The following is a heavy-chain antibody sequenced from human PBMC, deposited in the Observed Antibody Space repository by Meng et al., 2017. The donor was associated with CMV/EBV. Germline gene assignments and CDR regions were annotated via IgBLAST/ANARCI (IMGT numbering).Heavy chain of an antibody. J-gene: IGHJ4*02. CDR2: INHSGST. CDR3: ARDRAGSGSLSDTK. V-gene: IGHV4-34*01. Sequence: SETLSLTCAVYGGSFSGYYWSWIRQPPGKGLEWIGEINHSGSTYYNPSLKSRVTISVDTSKNQFSLKLSSVTAADTAVYYCARDRAGSGSLSDTKWGQGTLVTVSS. CDR1: GGSFSGYY. D-gene: IGHD1-26*01.